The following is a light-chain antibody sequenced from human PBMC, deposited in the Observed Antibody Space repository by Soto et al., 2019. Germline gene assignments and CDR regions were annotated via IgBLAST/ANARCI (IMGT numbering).Light chain of an antibody. J-gene: IGLJ2*01. V-gene: IGLV1-40*01. CDR2: GNI. Sequence: QPVLTQPPSVSGAPGQKVTISCTGSSSNIGAGYDVHWYQQLPGTAPKLLIYGNINRPSGVPDRFSGSKSGSSSSLAITGLQATDDADYSCQSYDSSLVFGGGTKVTVL. CDR1: SSNIGAGYD. CDR3: QSYDSSLV.